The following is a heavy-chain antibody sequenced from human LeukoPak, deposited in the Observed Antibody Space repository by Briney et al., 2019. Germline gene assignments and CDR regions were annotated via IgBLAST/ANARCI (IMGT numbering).Heavy chain of an antibody. CDR1: GGTFSSYA. V-gene: IGHV1-18*01. J-gene: IGHJ4*02. Sequence: ASVKVSCKASGGTFSSYAISWVRQAPGQGLEWMGWISAYNGNTNYAQKLQGRVTMTTDTSTSTAHMELRSLRSDDTAVYYCARDYGDYVNFDYWGQGTLVTVSS. CDR3: ARDYGDYVNFDY. CDR2: ISAYNGNT. D-gene: IGHD4-17*01.